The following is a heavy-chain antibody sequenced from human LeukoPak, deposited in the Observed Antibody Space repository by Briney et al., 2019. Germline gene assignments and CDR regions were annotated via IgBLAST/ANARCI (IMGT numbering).Heavy chain of an antibody. D-gene: IGHD4-17*01. CDR3: ARAILGYGDYGSYYFDY. Sequence: SETLSLTCTVSGGSVSNSLYYWSWIRQPPGKGLEWIGDIYYNGDTNYNPSLKSRVIISIDTSSNQFSLRLSSMTAADTAVYYCARAILGYGDYGSYYFDYWGQGTLVTVSS. J-gene: IGHJ4*02. CDR1: GGSVSNSLYY. V-gene: IGHV4-61*01. CDR2: IYYNGDT.